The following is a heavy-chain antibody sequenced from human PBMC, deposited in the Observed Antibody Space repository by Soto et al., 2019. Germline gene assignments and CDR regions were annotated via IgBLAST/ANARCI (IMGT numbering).Heavy chain of an antibody. CDR3: AKDLSVVVVAASHGRHDNWFDP. CDR1: GFTFSSYA. D-gene: IGHD2-15*01. J-gene: IGHJ5*02. CDR2: ISGSGGST. V-gene: IGHV3-23*01. Sequence: PGGSLRLSCAASGFTFSSYAMSWVRQAPGKGLEWVSAISGSGGSTYYADSVKGRFTISRDNSKNTLYLQMNSLRAEDTAVYYCAKDLSVVVVAASHGRHDNWFDPWGQGTLVTVSS.